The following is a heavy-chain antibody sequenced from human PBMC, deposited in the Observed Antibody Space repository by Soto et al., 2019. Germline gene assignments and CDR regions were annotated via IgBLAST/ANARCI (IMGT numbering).Heavy chain of an antibody. V-gene: IGHV4-39*01. D-gene: IGHD3-16*01. CDR2: IYFRGST. CDR3: ARHLRLGENGLDYFDY. J-gene: IGHJ4*02. Sequence: QLQLQESGPGLVKPSETLSLTCSVSGGSITSNAYFWGWIRQPPGKGLEWIGSIYFRGSTYYNPSLRSRLTISVDTSSSQFSLKLSSVTAADTAICYCARHLRLGENGLDYFDYWGQGALVTISS. CDR1: GGSITSNAYF.